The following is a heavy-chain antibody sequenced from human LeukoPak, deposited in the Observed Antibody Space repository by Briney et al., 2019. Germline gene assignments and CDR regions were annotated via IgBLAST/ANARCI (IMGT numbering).Heavy chain of an antibody. Sequence: GASVKVSCKASGYTFTSYGISWVRQAPGQGLEWMGWISAYNGNTNYAQKLQGRVTMTTDTSTSTAYMELSSLRSEDTAVYYCASTPLPKGAFDIWGQGTMVTVSS. CDR3: ASTPLPKGAFDI. J-gene: IGHJ3*02. V-gene: IGHV1-18*01. D-gene: IGHD1-26*01. CDR1: GYTFTSYG. CDR2: ISAYNGNT.